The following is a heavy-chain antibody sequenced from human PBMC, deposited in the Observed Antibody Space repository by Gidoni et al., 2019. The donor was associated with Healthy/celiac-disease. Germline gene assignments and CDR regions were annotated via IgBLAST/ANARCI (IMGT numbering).Heavy chain of an antibody. D-gene: IGHD6-19*01. CDR2: IYYSGST. CDR1: GGSISSYY. CDR3: ARGYSSGWLPR. Sequence: QVQLQESGPGLVKPSETLSLTCTVSGGSISSYYWSWIRQPPGKGLEWIGYIYYSGSTNYNPSLKSRVTISVDTSKNQFSLKLSSVTAADTAVYYCARGYSSGWLPRWGQGTLVTVSS. V-gene: IGHV4-59*01. J-gene: IGHJ1*01.